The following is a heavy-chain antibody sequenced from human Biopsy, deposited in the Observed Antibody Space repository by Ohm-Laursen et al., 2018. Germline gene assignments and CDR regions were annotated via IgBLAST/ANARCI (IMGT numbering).Heavy chain of an antibody. Sequence: GASVKASCKASGYTFTDYFLHWVRQAPGQGLEWMGWISTYNDDTNIAQKFQGRVSMTTDTSTRTAYMELRSLRSGDAAIYFCARDPGYDFWSGSDPFDIWGQGTLVTVS. CDR3: ARDPGYDFWSGSDPFDI. D-gene: IGHD3-3*01. CDR1: GYTFTDYF. V-gene: IGHV1-18*04. CDR2: ISTYNDDT. J-gene: IGHJ3*02.